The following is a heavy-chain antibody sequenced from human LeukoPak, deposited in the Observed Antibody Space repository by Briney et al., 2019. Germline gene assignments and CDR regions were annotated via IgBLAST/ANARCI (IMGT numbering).Heavy chain of an antibody. J-gene: IGHJ4*02. CDR3: AKDRLIVGATTGFDY. V-gene: IGHV3-30*02. CDR1: GFTFSSYG. CDR2: IRYDGSNK. D-gene: IGHD1-26*01. Sequence: GGSLRLSCAASGFTFSSYGMHWVRQAPGKGLEWVAFIRYDGSNKYYADSVEGRFTISRDNSKNTLYLQMNSLRAEDTAVYYCAKDRLIVGATTGFDYWGQGTLVTVSS.